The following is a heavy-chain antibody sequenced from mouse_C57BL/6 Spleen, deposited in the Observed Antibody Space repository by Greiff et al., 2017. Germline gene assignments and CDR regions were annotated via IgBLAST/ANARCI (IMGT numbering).Heavy chain of an antibody. J-gene: IGHJ2*01. CDR2: ISYDGSN. CDR1: GYSITSGYY. V-gene: IGHV3-6*01. D-gene: IGHD1-2*01. CDR3: ARTSITLYFDY. Sequence: ESGPGLVKPSQSLSLTCSVTGYSITSGYYWNWIRQFPGNKLEWMGYISYDGSNNYNPSLKNRISITRDTSKNQFFLKLNSVTTEDTATYYCARTSITLYFDYWGQGTTLTVSS.